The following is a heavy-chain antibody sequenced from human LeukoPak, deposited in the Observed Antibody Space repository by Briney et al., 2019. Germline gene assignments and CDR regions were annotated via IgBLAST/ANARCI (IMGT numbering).Heavy chain of an antibody. Sequence: VSVKVSCKVSGYTLTELSMHWVRQAPGKGLEWMGGFDPEDGDTNYAQKFQGWVTMTRDTSISTAYMELSRLTSDDTAVYYCARSSEYGSGSYYYYGMDVWGQGTTVTVSS. CDR2: FDPEDGDT. D-gene: IGHD3-10*01. CDR1: GYTLTELS. CDR3: ARSSEYGSGSYYYYGMDV. J-gene: IGHJ6*02. V-gene: IGHV1-24*01.